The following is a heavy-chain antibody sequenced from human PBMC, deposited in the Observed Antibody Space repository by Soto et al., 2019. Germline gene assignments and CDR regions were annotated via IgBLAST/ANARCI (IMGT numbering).Heavy chain of an antibody. J-gene: IGHJ4*02. CDR3: ARDFYDSSGYYFGYCFDY. Sequence: GGSPRLSCAAPGFTFSNYSMNWVRQAPGKGLEWVSFISSSSSYIYYADSVKGRFTISRDNAKNSLYLQMNSLRAEDTAVYYCARDFYDSSGYYFGYCFDYWGQGTLVTVSS. V-gene: IGHV3-21*01. D-gene: IGHD3-22*01. CDR1: GFTFSNYS. CDR2: ISSSSSYI.